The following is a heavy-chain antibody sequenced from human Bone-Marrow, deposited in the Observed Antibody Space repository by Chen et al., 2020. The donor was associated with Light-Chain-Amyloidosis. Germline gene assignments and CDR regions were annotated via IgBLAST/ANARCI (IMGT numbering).Heavy chain of an antibody. CDR2: VRFDGSDK. V-gene: IGHV3-30*02. J-gene: IGHJ4*02. D-gene: IGHD5-18*01. Sequence: VRLVESGGGVVRPGGSLRLSGTVSGFVFTTYGFQWVRQAPGKGLEWVSFVRFDGSDKYYADSVKGRFTISRDDSKNTLYLQMNSLRPEDTAVYYCAQLYSYGRPFKHWGQGTLVSVSS. CDR1: GFVFTTYG. CDR3: AQLYSYGRPFKH.